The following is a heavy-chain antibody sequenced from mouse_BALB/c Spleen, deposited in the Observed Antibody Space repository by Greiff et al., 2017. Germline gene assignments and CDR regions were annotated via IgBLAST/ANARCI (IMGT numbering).Heavy chain of an antibody. V-gene: IGHV5-9-3*01. Sequence: EVQRVESGGGLVKPGGSLKLSCPASGFTFSSYAMSWVRQTPEKRLEWVATISSGGSYTYYPDSVKGRFTISRDNAKNTLYLQMSSLRSEDTAMYYCARPGYDGDYYAMDYWGQGTSVTVSS. J-gene: IGHJ4*01. CDR1: GFTFSSYA. CDR2: ISSGGSYT. CDR3: ARPGYDGDYYAMDY. D-gene: IGHD2-2*01.